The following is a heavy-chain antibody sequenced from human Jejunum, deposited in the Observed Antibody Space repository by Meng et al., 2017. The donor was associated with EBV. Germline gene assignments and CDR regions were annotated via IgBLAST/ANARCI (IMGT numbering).Heavy chain of an antibody. CDR3: ARTSVYSSGFSDF. V-gene: IGHV1-18*01. Sequence: QVHLGQSGAEVKKPGASVKGSCEDSGYPFTYYAFHWLRQGPGQGFEWMGWVSAYNGNTEYPQKFQGRVAMTTDTSTTTVYMELRSLRPDDTATYYCARTSVYSSGFSDFWGQGTLVTVSS. D-gene: IGHD6-19*01. CDR1: GYPFTYYA. CDR2: VSAYNGNT. J-gene: IGHJ4*02.